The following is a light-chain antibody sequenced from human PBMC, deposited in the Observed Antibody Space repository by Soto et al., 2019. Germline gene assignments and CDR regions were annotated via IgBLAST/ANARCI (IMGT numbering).Light chain of an antibody. Sequence: QSALTQPASVSGSPGQSITISCTGTSSDVGGYNFVSWYQQHPGKAPKFIIYDVTKRPSGVPDRFSGSKSGNTASLTVSGLQAEDEADYYCTSYVGNDIWVFGGGTKVTVL. CDR2: DVT. CDR1: SSDVGGYNF. CDR3: TSYVGNDIWV. J-gene: IGLJ3*02. V-gene: IGLV2-8*01.